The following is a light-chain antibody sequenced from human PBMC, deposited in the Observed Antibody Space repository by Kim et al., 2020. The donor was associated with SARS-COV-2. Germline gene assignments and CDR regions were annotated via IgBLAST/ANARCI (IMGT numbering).Light chain of an antibody. CDR1: SGSIASNN. Sequence: KTVTIASTRSSGSIASNNVQWYQQRPGSAPTTVIYEDNQRPSGVPDRFSGSIDSSSNSASLTISGLKTEDEADYYCQSYDSSNLWVFGGGTQLTVL. J-gene: IGLJ3*02. CDR2: EDN. CDR3: QSYDSSNLWV. V-gene: IGLV6-57*03.